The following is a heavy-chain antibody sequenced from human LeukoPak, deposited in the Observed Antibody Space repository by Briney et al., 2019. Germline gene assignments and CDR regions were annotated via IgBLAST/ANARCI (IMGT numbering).Heavy chain of an antibody. V-gene: IGHV3-23*01. CDR3: SRDRGGGDIYFDY. CDR1: GFTFSSYA. Sequence: GGSLRLSCAASGFTFSSYAMSWVRQAPGKGLEWVSVISGSGGGTYYADSVKGRFTISRDNSKNTLYLQMSSLGAEDTAIYYCSRDRGGGDIYFDYWGQGTLVTVSS. CDR2: ISGSGGGT. D-gene: IGHD2-21*02. J-gene: IGHJ4*02.